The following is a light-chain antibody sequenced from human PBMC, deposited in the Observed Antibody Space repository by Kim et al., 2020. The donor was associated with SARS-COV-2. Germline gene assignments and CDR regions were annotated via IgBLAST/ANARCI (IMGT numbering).Light chain of an antibody. CDR2: DAS. CDR3: HHYSDWRPTLT. J-gene: IGKJ4*02. V-gene: IGKV3-11*01. Sequence: EIVLTQSPATLSLSPGERATLSCRASQSVSSYLAWYQQRPGQPPRLLIYDASNRATGVPARFSGSGSGTEFTLTISSLEPEDFAVYFCHHYSDWRPTLTFGGGTKVDIK. CDR1: QSVSSY.